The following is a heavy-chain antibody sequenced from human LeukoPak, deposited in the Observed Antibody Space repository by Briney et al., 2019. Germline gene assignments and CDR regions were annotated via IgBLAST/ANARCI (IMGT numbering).Heavy chain of an antibody. D-gene: IGHD5-12*01. Sequence: GGSLRLSCAASGFTFSSYAMHWVRQAPAKGLEWVAVISYDGSNKYYADSVKGRFTISRDNSKNTLYLQMNSLRAEDTAVYYCARSLGLYSGYEWGYFDYWGQGTLVTVSS. CDR1: GFTFSSYA. CDR3: ARSLGLYSGYEWGYFDY. V-gene: IGHV3-30*04. CDR2: ISYDGSNK. J-gene: IGHJ4*02.